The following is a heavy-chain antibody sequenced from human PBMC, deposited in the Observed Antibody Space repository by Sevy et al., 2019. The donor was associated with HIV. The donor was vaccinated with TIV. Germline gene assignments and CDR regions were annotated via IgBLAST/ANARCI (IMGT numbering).Heavy chain of an antibody. D-gene: IGHD2-15*01. CDR1: GGSISSYY. Sequence: SETLSLTCTVSGGSISSYYWNWIRQPPGKGLEWIGYIYYSGSTNYNPSLKSRVTISVDTSKNQFSLKLSSVTAADTAVYYCARAVISGSCFDYWGQGTLVTVSS. V-gene: IGHV4-59*13. CDR2: IYYSGST. CDR3: ARAVISGSCFDY. J-gene: IGHJ4*02.